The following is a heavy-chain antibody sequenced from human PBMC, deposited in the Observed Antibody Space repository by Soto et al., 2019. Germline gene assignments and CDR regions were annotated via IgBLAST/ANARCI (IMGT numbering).Heavy chain of an antibody. V-gene: IGHV1-18*04. CDR3: ARDRIAAAKLRYGMDV. J-gene: IGHJ6*02. D-gene: IGHD6-13*01. Sequence: GPVKVFCKASGYTFTSYGNSWVRQAPGQGAEWMGWISAYNGNTKYAQKLQGRGTMTTDTSTSTAYMELRSLRCDDTAVYYCARDRIAAAKLRYGMDVWGQGTTVTVSS. CDR1: GYTFTSYG. CDR2: ISAYNGNT.